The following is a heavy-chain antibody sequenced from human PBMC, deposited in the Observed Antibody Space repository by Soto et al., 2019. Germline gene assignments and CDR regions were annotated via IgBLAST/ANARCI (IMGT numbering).Heavy chain of an antibody. CDR3: AKTEIRLRMVDGDY. CDR2: ISYDGSNK. CDR1: GFTFSSYG. D-gene: IGHD4-17*01. J-gene: IGHJ4*02. Sequence: QVQLVESGGGVVQPGRSLRLSCAASGFTFSSYGMHWVRQAPGKGLEWVAVISYDGSNKYYADSVKGRFTISRDNSKNTLYLQMNSLGAEDTAVYYWAKTEIRLRMVDGDYWGQGTLVTVSS. V-gene: IGHV3-30*18.